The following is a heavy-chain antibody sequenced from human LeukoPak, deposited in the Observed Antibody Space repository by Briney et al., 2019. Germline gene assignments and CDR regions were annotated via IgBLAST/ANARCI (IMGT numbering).Heavy chain of an antibody. D-gene: IGHD5-18*01. V-gene: IGHV1-18*01. Sequence: ASVKVSCKSSAHTFTKYAITWVRQAPGQGLEWMGWISAHNDNTDYAQKFQGRVTMTTDTSTSTAYMELRSLRSDDTAVYYCARDRRRKYSYGTFDYWGQGTLVTVSS. CDR2: ISAHNDNT. CDR1: AHTFTKYA. J-gene: IGHJ4*02. CDR3: ARDRRRKYSYGTFDY.